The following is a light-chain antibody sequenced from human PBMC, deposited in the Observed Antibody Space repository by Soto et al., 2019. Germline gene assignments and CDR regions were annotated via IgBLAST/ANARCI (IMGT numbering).Light chain of an antibody. Sequence: DIQMTQSPSSLSASVGDRVTITCRASQSISTYLNWYQHKPGKAPKVLIYAVSSLQSGVPSRFSGSRSGTDFTLTITSLQPEDSATYYCKHSYGSPRTFDQGTKVEIK. CDR2: AVS. V-gene: IGKV1-39*01. CDR1: QSISTY. J-gene: IGKJ1*01. CDR3: KHSYGSPRT.